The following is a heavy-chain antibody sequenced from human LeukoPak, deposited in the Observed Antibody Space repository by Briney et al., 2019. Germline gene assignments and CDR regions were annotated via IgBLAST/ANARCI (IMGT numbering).Heavy chain of an antibody. CDR3: ARDFSGTDTETAVTTPYYFDY. CDR1: GFTFSSYW. J-gene: IGHJ4*02. D-gene: IGHD4-17*01. Sequence: GGSLRLSCAASGFTFSSYWMSWVRQAPGKGLEWVANIKEDGSEKYYVDSVKGRFTISRDNAKSSLYLQMNSLRAEDTAVYYCARDFSGTDTETAVTTPYYFDYWGQGTLVTVSS. CDR2: IKEDGSEK. V-gene: IGHV3-7*04.